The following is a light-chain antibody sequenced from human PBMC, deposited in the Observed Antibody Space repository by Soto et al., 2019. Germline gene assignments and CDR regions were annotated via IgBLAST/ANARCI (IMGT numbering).Light chain of an antibody. J-gene: IGKJ1*01. CDR3: QQYNSLKVA. Sequence: DIQMTQSPSSLSAFFGDRVTITCRASQSINDWLAWYQQKPGKAPQLLIYGASTLGSGVPSRFRGSGSGTECTLTISSLQNDDSATYYCQQYNSLKVAFGQGTKVDIK. V-gene: IGKV1-5*01. CDR2: GAS. CDR1: QSINDW.